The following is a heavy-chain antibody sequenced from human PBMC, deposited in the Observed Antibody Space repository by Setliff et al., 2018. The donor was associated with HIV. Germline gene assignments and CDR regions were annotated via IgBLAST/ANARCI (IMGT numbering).Heavy chain of an antibody. CDR3: ASAPPDIVATSDYWYFDV. V-gene: IGHV1-69*13. CDR1: RGTFNRYT. J-gene: IGHJ2*01. D-gene: IGHD5-12*01. Sequence: WASATVSCKASRGTFNRYTISWVRQAPGQGLEWMGGIIPMYGTTKYAKKFQGRVTLTADESTSTAYMELSGLKSEDTPLYYCASAPPDIVATSDYWYFDVWGRGTLVTVSS. CDR2: IIPMYGTT.